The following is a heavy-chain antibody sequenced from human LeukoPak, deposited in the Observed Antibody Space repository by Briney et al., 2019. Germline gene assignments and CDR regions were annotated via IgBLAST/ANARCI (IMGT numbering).Heavy chain of an antibody. CDR3: AKVAYYYGSGSYVDY. Sequence: PGGSLRLSCAASGFTFSSYAMSWVRQAPGKGLEGVSAISGSGGSTYYADSVKGRFTISRDNSKNTLYLQMNSLRAEDTAVYYCAKVAYYYGSGSYVDYWGQGTLVTVSS. V-gene: IGHV3-23*01. J-gene: IGHJ4*02. CDR1: GFTFSSYA. D-gene: IGHD3-10*01. CDR2: ISGSGGST.